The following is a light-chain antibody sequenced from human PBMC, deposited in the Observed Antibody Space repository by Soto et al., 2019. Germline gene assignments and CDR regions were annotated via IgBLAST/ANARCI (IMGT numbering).Light chain of an antibody. Sequence: AIRMTQSPSSFSASTGDGVTITCRASQGISSYLAWYQQKPGKATKLLIYAASTLQSGVPSRFSGSGSGTEFTLTFSCLQSEDFATYYCQQYDSYPRTFGQGTKVEIK. J-gene: IGKJ1*01. CDR2: AAS. V-gene: IGKV1-8*01. CDR3: QQYDSYPRT. CDR1: QGISSY.